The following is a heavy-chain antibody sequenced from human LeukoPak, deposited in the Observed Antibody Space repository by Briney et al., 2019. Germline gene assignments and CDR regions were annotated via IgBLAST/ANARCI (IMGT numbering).Heavy chain of an antibody. D-gene: IGHD2-2*01. CDR3: AKDSSALVVPAATYYYYYGMDV. CDR1: GFTFSSYG. V-gene: IGHV3-30*18. J-gene: IGHJ6*02. Sequence: GGSLRLSCAASGFTFSSYGVHWVRQAPGKGLEWVAVISYDGSSEYYADSVKGRFTISRDNSKNTLYLQMNSLRAEDTAVYYCAKDSSALVVPAATYYYYYGMDVWGQGTTVTVSS. CDR2: ISYDGSSE.